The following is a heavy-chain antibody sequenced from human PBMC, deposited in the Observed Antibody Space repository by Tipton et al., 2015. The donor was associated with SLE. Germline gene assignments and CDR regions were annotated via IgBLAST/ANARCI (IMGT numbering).Heavy chain of an antibody. CDR1: GFTFSSYA. V-gene: IGHV3-48*01. CDR3: ARVLDAFDI. Sequence: SLRLSCAASGFTFSSYAMIWVRQAPGKGLEWVSYISGTTGTTHYADSVKGRFTISTDTAKKSLYLQMSSLRAEDTAVYYCARVLDAFDIGGQGTMFTVSS. CDR2: ISGTTGTT. J-gene: IGHJ3*02.